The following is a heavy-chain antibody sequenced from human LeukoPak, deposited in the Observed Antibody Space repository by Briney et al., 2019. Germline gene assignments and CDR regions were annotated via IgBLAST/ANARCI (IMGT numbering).Heavy chain of an antibody. CDR2: IIPIFGTA. CDR1: GGTFSGYA. CDR3: ARDAILTGYRYFDY. D-gene: IGHD3-9*01. Sequence: GASVKVSCKASGGTFSGYAISWVRQAPGQGLEWMGGIIPIFGTANYAQKFQGRVTITADESTSTAYMELSSLRSEDTAVYYCARDAILTGYRYFDYWGQGTLVTVSS. V-gene: IGHV1-69*01. J-gene: IGHJ4*02.